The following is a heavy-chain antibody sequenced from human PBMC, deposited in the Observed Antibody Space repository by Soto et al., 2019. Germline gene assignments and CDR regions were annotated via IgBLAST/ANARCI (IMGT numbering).Heavy chain of an antibody. Sequence: GASVKVSCKASGGTFSSYAISWVRQAPGQGLEWMGGIIPIFGTANYAQKFQGRVTITADESTSTAYMELSSLRSEDTAVYYCARDGYYGSADAFDIWGQGTMVTVSS. D-gene: IGHD3-10*01. V-gene: IGHV1-69*13. J-gene: IGHJ3*02. CDR2: IIPIFGTA. CDR3: ARDGYYGSADAFDI. CDR1: GGTFSSYA.